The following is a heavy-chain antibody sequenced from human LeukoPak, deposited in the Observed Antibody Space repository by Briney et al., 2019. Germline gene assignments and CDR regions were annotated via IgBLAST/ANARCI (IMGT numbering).Heavy chain of an antibody. CDR3: AREGYSYTIDY. Sequence: GGSLRLSCAASGFTFSSYAMHWVRQAPGKGLEWVAVISYDGSNKYYADSVEGRFTISRDNSKNTLYLQMNSLRAEDTAVYYCAREGYSYTIDYWGQGTLVTVSS. V-gene: IGHV3-30-3*01. CDR1: GFTFSSYA. J-gene: IGHJ4*02. CDR2: ISYDGSNK. D-gene: IGHD5-18*01.